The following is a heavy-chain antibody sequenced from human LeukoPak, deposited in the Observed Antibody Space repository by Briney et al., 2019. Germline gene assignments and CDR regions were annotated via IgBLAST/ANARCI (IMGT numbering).Heavy chain of an antibody. J-gene: IGHJ4*02. Sequence: SETLSLTCTVSGASISSYHWSWIRQPPGKGLEWIGYIHYSGSTNYNPSLKSRIIMSVDSSKSQFSPRLTSVTAADTAVYYCARRSSGYYSNYFDYWGQGILVTVSS. CDR1: GASISSYH. CDR3: ARRSSGYYSNYFDY. CDR2: IHYSGST. D-gene: IGHD3-22*01. V-gene: IGHV4-59*08.